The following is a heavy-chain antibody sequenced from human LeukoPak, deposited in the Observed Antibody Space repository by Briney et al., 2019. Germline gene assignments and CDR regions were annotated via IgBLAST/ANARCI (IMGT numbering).Heavy chain of an antibody. CDR1: GFTFDDYA. Sequence: GRSLRLSCAASGFTFDDYAMHWVRQAPGKGLEWVSGISWNSGSIGYADSVKGRFTISRDNAKNSLYLQMNSLRAEDTALYYCARTPGGHDAFDIWGQGTMVTVCS. CDR2: ISWNSGSI. J-gene: IGHJ3*02. V-gene: IGHV3-9*01. D-gene: IGHD1/OR15-1a*01. CDR3: ARTPGGHDAFDI.